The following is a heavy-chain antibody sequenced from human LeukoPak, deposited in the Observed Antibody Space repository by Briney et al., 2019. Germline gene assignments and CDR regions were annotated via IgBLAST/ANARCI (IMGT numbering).Heavy chain of an antibody. CDR2: ISYDGSNK. CDR1: GFTFSSYA. V-gene: IGHV3-30*04. D-gene: IGHD5-18*01. Sequence: GGSLRLSCAASGFTFSSYAMHWVRQAPGKGLEWVAVISYDGSNKYYADSVKGRFTISRDNSMNTLYLQMNSLRAEDTAVYYCAREGGDTAMVSHFDYWGQGTLVTVSS. CDR3: AREGGDTAMVSHFDY. J-gene: IGHJ4*02.